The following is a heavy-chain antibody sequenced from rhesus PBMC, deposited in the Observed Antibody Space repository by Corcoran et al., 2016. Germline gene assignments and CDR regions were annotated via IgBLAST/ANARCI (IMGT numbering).Heavy chain of an antibody. J-gene: IGHJ4*01. CDR3: ARVHWSDYYRHFDY. CDR1: GFSISTSGTG. V-gene: IGHV2-95*01. CDR2: IYWNDSK. D-gene: IGHD3-22*01. Sequence: QVTLKESGPALVKPTQTLTLTCTFSGFSISTSGTGVGWIRQPPGKALEWLASIYWNDSKYYSTSQKGRLTISKDTSKNQVVLTMTNMDPVDTATYYCARVHWSDYYRHFDYWGQGVLVTVSS.